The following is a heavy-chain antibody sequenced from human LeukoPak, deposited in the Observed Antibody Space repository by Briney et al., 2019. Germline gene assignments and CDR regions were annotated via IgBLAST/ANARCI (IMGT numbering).Heavy chain of an antibody. Sequence: SVKVSCKASGGTFSSYAISWVRQAPGQGLEWMGRIIPILGIANYAQKFQGRVTITADRSTSTAYMELSSLRSEDTAVYYCARKSEGATVWRSGSPSDAFDIWGQGTMVTVSS. CDR2: IIPILGIA. CDR3: ARKSEGATVWRSGSPSDAFDI. CDR1: GGTFSSYA. V-gene: IGHV1-69*04. D-gene: IGHD1-26*01. J-gene: IGHJ3*02.